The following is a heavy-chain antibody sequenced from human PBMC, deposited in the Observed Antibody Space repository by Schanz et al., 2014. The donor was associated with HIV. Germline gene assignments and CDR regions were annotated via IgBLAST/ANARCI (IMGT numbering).Heavy chain of an antibody. Sequence: QVQLVQSGAEVKKPGASVKVSCKASGYTFTSFGVTWVRQAPGQGLEWMGEMILLSNVPNYAQKFQDRVTITADDYTTTVYMEVNSLTSEDTAVYFCARKEISLDDWWFDPWGQGSEVTVFS. CDR1: GYTFTSFG. CDR2: MILLSNVP. CDR3: ARKEISLDDWWFDP. V-gene: IGHV1-69*13. D-gene: IGHD3-9*01. J-gene: IGHJ5*02.